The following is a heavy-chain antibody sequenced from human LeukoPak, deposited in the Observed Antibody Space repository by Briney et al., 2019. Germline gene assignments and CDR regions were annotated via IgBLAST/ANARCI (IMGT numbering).Heavy chain of an antibody. D-gene: IGHD3-3*01. V-gene: IGHV3-7*01. CDR1: GFIFSNYA. CDR2: IKQDGSQE. J-gene: IGHJ4*02. CDR3: ARGVPYDSWSGPHYSDY. Sequence: PGGSLRLSCAASGFIFSNYAIHWVRQAPGKGLEWVAHIKQDGSQEYYVDSVKGRFTISRDSAKNSLYLQMNSLRAEDTAVYYCARGVPYDSWSGPHYSDYWGQGTLVTVSS.